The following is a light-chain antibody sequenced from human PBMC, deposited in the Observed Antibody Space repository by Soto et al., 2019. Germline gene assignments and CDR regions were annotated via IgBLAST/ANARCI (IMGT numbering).Light chain of an antibody. V-gene: IGKV1-5*03. J-gene: IGKJ4*01. CDR1: QSISSW. CDR3: QQYNSYPLT. CDR2: TAS. Sequence: EIQMTQSPPTLSASVGDRVIITCRASQSISSWLAWYQQKPGKAPKLIIYTASTLESGVPSRFSGSGSGTEFTLTISSLQPDDFATYYCQQYNSYPLTFGGGTKVEIK.